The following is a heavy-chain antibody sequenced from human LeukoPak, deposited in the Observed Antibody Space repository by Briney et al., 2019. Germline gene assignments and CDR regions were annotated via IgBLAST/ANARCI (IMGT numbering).Heavy chain of an antibody. CDR3: ASRAGYSSSWAAFDY. Sequence: GGSLRLSCAASGFSFSSHWMSWVRQAPGKGLEWVANIKQVGSEKYYVDSVKGRFTISRDNAKNSLYLQMDSLRAEDTAVYYCASRAGYSSSWAAFDYWGQGTLVTVSS. CDR1: GFSFSSHW. J-gene: IGHJ4*02. CDR2: IKQVGSEK. V-gene: IGHV3-7*05. D-gene: IGHD6-13*01.